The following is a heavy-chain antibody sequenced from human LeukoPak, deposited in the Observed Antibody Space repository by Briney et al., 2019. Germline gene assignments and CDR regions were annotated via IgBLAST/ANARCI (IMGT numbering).Heavy chain of an antibody. CDR2: ISYDGSNK. D-gene: IGHD3-10*01. V-gene: IGHV3-30*18. J-gene: IGHJ4*02. CDR1: GFTFSSYG. CDR3: AKGGGKDY. Sequence: GGSLRLSCAASGFTFSSYGMHWVRQAPGKGLEWVAVISYDGSNKYYADSVKGRFTISRENSKNTLYLQMNSLRAEDTAVYYCAKGGGKDYWGQGTLVTVSS.